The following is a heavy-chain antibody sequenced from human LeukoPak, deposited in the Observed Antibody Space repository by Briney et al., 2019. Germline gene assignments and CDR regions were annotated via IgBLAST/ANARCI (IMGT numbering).Heavy chain of an antibody. J-gene: IGHJ4*02. CDR1: GGTFSSYA. CDR2: IIPIFGKA. CDR3: ARSVNMVRGFDY. D-gene: IGHD3-10*01. Sequence: ASVKLSCKASGGTFSSYAISWVRHAHGQGLEWMGGIIPIFGKAHYAQKLQGRVTITGDESTSTVYMELSSLRSEDTAVYYCARSVNMVRGFDYWGQGTLVTVSS. V-gene: IGHV1-69*13.